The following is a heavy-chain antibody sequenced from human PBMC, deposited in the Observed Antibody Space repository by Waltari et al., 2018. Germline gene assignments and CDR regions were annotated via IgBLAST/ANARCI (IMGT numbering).Heavy chain of an antibody. CDR2: INDSGSS. J-gene: IGHJ2*01. CDR1: EGAFTGYY. V-gene: IGHV4-34*02. CDR3: ARGNWGGWFFDL. Sequence: QVQLQQWGAGLLKSSETLSLTCGVYEGAFTGYYWAWIRQTPDNGLEWSGQINDSGSSQYNPSLERRVSISIDRIKRQFSLRLNSMTAADTAMYFCARGNWGGWFFDLWGRGTLVSVSS. D-gene: IGHD7-27*01.